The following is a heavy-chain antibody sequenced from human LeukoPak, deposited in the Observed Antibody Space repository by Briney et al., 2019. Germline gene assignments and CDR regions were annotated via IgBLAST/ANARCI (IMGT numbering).Heavy chain of an antibody. CDR3: ARDNPVVTQAFDI. D-gene: IGHD4-23*01. Sequence: PSETLSLTCTVSGGSISSYYWSWIRQPPGKGLEWIGYIYYSGSTYYNPSLKSRVTISVDTSKNQFSLKLSSVTAADTAVYYCARDNPVVTQAFDIWGQGTMVTVSS. CDR1: GGSISSYY. CDR2: IYYSGST. V-gene: IGHV4-59*12. J-gene: IGHJ3*02.